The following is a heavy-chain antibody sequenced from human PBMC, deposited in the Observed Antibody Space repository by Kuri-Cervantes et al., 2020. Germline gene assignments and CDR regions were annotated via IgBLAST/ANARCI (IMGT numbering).Heavy chain of an antibody. CDR1: GGSISSGSYY. D-gene: IGHD3-10*01. J-gene: IGHJ5*02. CDR3: ARDQLLWFGENNWFDP. CDR2: IYTSGST. Sequence: SCTVSGGSISSGSYYWSWIRQPAGKGLEWIGRIYTSGSTNYNPPLKSRVTISVDTSKNQFSLKLSSVTAADTAVYYCARDQLLWFGENNWFDPWGQGTLVTVSS. V-gene: IGHV4-61*02.